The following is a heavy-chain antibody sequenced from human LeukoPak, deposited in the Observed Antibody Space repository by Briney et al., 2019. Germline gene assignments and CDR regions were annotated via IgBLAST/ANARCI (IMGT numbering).Heavy chain of an antibody. D-gene: IGHD2-21*02. V-gene: IGHV1-2*02. CDR3: ARKFMRVTAFDI. Sequence: ASVKVSCKASGYTFSDNYIHWVRQAPGKGLEWMGWINPHSGGKSYGENFQGRVTLTRDTSISTAYMDLSSLISDDTAVYYCARKFMRVTAFDIWGQGTMVTVSS. CDR2: INPHSGGK. CDR1: GYTFSDNY. J-gene: IGHJ3*02.